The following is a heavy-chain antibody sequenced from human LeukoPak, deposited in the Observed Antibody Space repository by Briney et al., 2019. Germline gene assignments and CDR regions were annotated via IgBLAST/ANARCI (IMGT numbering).Heavy chain of an antibody. CDR1: GFTFSSYG. D-gene: IGHD1-26*01. Sequence: GGSLRLSCAASGFTFSSYGMHWVRQAPGKGLEWVAVIWYDGSNKYYADSVKGRFTISRDNSMNTLYLQMNSLRAEDTAVYYCARAGSGSLGFDYWGQGTLVTVSS. CDR3: ARAGSGSLGFDY. CDR2: IWYDGSNK. J-gene: IGHJ4*02. V-gene: IGHV3-33*01.